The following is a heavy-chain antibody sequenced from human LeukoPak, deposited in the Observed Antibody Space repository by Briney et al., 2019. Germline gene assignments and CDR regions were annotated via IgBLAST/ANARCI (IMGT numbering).Heavy chain of an antibody. J-gene: IGHJ4*02. Sequence: SETLSLTCTVSGGSISSSSYYWGWIRQPPGKGLEWIGSIYYSGSTYYNPSLKSRVTISVDTSKNQFSLKLSSVTAADTAVYYCARAGGYYDSSGYLYYFDYWGQGTLVTVSS. CDR1: GGSISSSSYY. V-gene: IGHV4-39*07. CDR3: ARAGGYYDSSGYLYYFDY. D-gene: IGHD3-22*01. CDR2: IYYSGST.